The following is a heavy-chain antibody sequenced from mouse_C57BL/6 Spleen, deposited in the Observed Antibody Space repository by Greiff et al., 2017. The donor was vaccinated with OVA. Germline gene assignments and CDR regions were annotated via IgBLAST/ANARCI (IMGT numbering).Heavy chain of an antibody. J-gene: IGHJ2*01. Sequence: EVMLVESEGGLVQPGSSMKLSCTASGFTFSDYYMAWVRQVPEKGLEWVANINYDGSSTYYLDSLKSRFIISRDNAKNILYLQMSSLKSEDTATYYCARDYDVYYFDYWGQGTTLTVSS. CDR2: INYDGSST. CDR3: ARDYDVYYFDY. V-gene: IGHV5-16*01. D-gene: IGHD2-12*01. CDR1: GFTFSDYY.